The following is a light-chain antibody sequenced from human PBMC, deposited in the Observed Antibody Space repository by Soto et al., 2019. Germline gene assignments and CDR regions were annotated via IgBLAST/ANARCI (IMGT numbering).Light chain of an antibody. V-gene: IGKV3-20*01. CDR3: QQYGSSGT. J-gene: IGKJ1*01. CDR2: GAS. CDR1: LPISNY. Sequence: TQSPSSLSASVGDRVTITCRASLPISNYLAWYQQKPGQAPRLLIYGASNRATGIPDRFSGSGSGTDFTLTISRLEPEDFAVYYCQQYGSSGTFGQGTKVDIK.